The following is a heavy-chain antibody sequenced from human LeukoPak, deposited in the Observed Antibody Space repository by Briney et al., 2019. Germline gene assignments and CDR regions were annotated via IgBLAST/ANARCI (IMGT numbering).Heavy chain of an antibody. J-gene: IGHJ6*02. CDR2: IIPILGIA. CDR1: GGTFSSYA. V-gene: IGHV1-69*04. Sequence: SVKVSCKASGGTFSSYAISWVRQAPGQGLEWMGRIIPILGIANYAQKFQGRVTITADKSTSTAYMELSSLRSEDTAVYYCARDPVYGSGCYYSWGDYYYYYYGMDVWGQGTTVTVSS. D-gene: IGHD3-10*01. CDR3: ARDPVYGSGCYYSWGDYYYYYYGMDV.